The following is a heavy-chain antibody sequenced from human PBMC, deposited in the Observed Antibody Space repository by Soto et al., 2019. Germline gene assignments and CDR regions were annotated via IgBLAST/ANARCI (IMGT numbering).Heavy chain of an antibody. CDR1: GGTFSSYA. CDR3: ARGNVLVPAATKFDY. D-gene: IGHD2-2*01. J-gene: IGHJ4*02. Sequence: SVKVSCKASGGTFSSYALSWARQATGQGLEWMGGIIPIFGTANYAQKCQGRVTITADESTSTAYMELSSLRSEDTAVYYCARGNVLVPAATKFDYWGQGTLVTVSS. V-gene: IGHV1-69*13. CDR2: IIPIFGTA.